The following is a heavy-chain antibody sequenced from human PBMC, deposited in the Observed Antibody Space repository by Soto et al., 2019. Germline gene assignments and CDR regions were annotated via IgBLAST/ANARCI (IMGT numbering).Heavy chain of an antibody. D-gene: IGHD2-15*01. CDR3: ARRNYRGYCSGGSCALFDY. CDR1: GGSISSYY. V-gene: IGHV4-59*08. J-gene: IGHJ4*02. Sequence: PSETLSLTCTVSGGSISSYYWSWIRQPPGKGLEWIGYIYYSGSTNYNPSLKSRVTISVDTSKNQFSLKLSSVTAADTAVYYCARRNYRGYCSGGSCALFDYWGQGTLVTVSS. CDR2: IYYSGST.